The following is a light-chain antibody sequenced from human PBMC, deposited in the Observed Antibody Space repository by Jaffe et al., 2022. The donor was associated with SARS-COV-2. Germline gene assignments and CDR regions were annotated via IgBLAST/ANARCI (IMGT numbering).Light chain of an antibody. Sequence: DIQMTQSPSSLSASVGDRVTITCRAGQTISRFLNWYQQKPGKAPNLLIYAASSLQSGVPSRFIGSGSGTDFSLTISSLQPEDFATYYCQQSYRTPFSFGPGTKVDIK. CDR1: QTISRF. CDR2: AAS. V-gene: IGKV1-39*01. J-gene: IGKJ3*01. CDR3: QQSYRTPFS.